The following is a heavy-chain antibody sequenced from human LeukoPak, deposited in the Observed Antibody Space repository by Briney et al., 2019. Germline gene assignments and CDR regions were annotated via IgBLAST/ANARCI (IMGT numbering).Heavy chain of an antibody. D-gene: IGHD1-26*01. J-gene: IGHJ5*02. CDR1: EFPFSGYW. CDR2: INQDGSEK. CDR3: ARDGVGIDP. V-gene: IGHV3-7*03. Sequence: PGGSLRLSCAASEFPFSGYWMNWVRQAPGKGPEWVANINQDGSEKHYVDSVKGRFTISRDNAKNSLFLQMNSLRAEDTAVYYCARDGVGIDPWGQGTLVTVSS.